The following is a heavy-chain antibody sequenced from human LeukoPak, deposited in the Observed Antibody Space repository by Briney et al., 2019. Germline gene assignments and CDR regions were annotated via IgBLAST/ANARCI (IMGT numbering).Heavy chain of an antibody. CDR1: GYTFTGYY. Sequence: GASVKVSCTASGYTFTGYYMHWVRQAPGQGLEWMGRINPNSGGTNYAQKFQGRVTMTRDTSISTAYMELSRLRSDDTAVYYCARDIYCSGGSCPQNWFDPWGQGTLVTVSS. CDR3: ARDIYCSGGSCPQNWFDP. V-gene: IGHV1-2*06. J-gene: IGHJ5*02. CDR2: INPNSGGT. D-gene: IGHD2-15*01.